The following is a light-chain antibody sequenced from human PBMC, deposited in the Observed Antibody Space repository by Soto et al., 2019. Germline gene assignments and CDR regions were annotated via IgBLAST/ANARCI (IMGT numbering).Light chain of an antibody. CDR1: QSVSSN. V-gene: IGKV3-15*01. CDR2: GAS. Sequence: IVMTQSPATLSVSPGERATLSCRASQSVSSNLAWYQQKPGQAPRLLIYGASTRATGIPARFSGSGSGTEFTLTISSLQSEDFAVYYCQQSNNWPDTFGGGTKV. CDR3: QQSNNWPDT. J-gene: IGKJ4*01.